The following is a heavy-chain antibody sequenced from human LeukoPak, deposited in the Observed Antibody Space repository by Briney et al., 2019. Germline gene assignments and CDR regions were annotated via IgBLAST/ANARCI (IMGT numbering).Heavy chain of an antibody. CDR3: ARFRGLMDWGYGIGAAGTQRGASDI. Sequence: GGSLRLSCAASGFTFSDYYMSWIRQAPGKGLEWVSYISSSGSTIYYADSVKGRFTISRDNAKNSLYLQMNSLRAEDTALYYCARFRGLMDWGYGIGAAGTQRGASDIWGQGTMVTVSS. CDR1: GFTFSDYY. CDR2: ISSSGSTI. D-gene: IGHD6-13*01. J-gene: IGHJ3*02. V-gene: IGHV3-11*01.